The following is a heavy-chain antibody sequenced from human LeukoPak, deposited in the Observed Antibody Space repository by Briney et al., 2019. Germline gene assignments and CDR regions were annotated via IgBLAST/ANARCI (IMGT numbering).Heavy chain of an antibody. CDR1: GGSISSYY. Sequence: SETLSLTCTVSGGSISSYYRSWIRQPPGKGLEWMGYIYYSGSTNYNPSLKSRVTISVDTSKNQFSLKLSSVTAADTAVYYCARFSFIAAAARGYFDYWGQGTLVTVSS. D-gene: IGHD6-13*01. J-gene: IGHJ4*02. V-gene: IGHV4-59*01. CDR3: ARFSFIAAAARGYFDY. CDR2: IYYSGST.